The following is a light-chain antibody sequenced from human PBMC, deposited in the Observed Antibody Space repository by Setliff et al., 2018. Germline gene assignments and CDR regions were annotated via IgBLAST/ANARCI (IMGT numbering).Light chain of an antibody. V-gene: IGLV2-14*01. J-gene: IGLJ1*01. Sequence: QSALTQPASVSGYPGQSITISCAGTSSDVGAYNYVSWYQQNPGKAPKLLIYAVNNRPSGVSDRFSGSKSGNTASLTISGLQAEDEADYYCGSYARSRASYVFGTGTKATVL. CDR1: SSDVGAYNY. CDR3: GSYARSRASYV. CDR2: AVN.